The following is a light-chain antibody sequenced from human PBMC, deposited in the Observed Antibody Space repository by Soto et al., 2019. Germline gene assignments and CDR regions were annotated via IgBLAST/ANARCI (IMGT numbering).Light chain of an antibody. Sequence: QSALTQPRSVSGSPGQSVTISCTGTSSDVGGYNYVSWYQQHPGKAPKLMIYDVNKRPSGVPDRFSGSKSGNTASLTISGLQAEDEADYFCCSYVGNFKVFGGGTKVTVL. CDR3: CSYVGNFKV. V-gene: IGLV2-11*01. CDR2: DVN. CDR1: SSDVGGYNY. J-gene: IGLJ3*02.